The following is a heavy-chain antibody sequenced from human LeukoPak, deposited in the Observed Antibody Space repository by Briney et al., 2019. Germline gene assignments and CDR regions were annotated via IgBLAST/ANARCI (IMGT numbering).Heavy chain of an antibody. CDR2: IYYSEST. CDR1: GVSISSSNYY. D-gene: IGHD3-10*01. Sequence: SETLSLTCTVSGVSISSSNYYWGWIRQPPGKGLEWIGSIYYSESTYYNPSLKSRVTISVDTSKNQFSLKLSSVTAADTAVYYCARRYYSGSGSYPAHIDYWGQGTLVTVSS. CDR3: ARRYYSGSGSYPAHIDY. V-gene: IGHV4-39*01. J-gene: IGHJ4*02.